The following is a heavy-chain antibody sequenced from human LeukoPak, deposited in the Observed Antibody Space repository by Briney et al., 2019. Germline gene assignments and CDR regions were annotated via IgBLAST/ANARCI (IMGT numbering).Heavy chain of an antibody. J-gene: IGHJ3*02. CDR2: ISSSGSYI. CDR3: ARASDHDWGSYRWDACDI. V-gene: IGHV3-21*01. Sequence: PGGSLRLSCAASTFTFSSYTMNWVRQAPGTGLEWVSSISSSGSYIYYADSLKGRFTVSRDNARNSLYLQMNSLRADDTAVYYCARASDHDWGSYRWDACDIWGQGTMVSVSS. D-gene: IGHD3-16*02. CDR1: TFTFSSYT.